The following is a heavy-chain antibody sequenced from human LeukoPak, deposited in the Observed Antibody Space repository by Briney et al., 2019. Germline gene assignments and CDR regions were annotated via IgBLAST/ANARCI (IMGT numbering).Heavy chain of an antibody. V-gene: IGHV3-48*04. D-gene: IGHD5-24*01. J-gene: IGHJ4*02. Sequence: PGGSLRLSCAASGFTFSSYAMRWVRQAPGRRLKWVSYISSSGSTIYYADSVKGRFTISRDNAKNSLYLQMNSLRAEDTAVYYCAKVWLQSSRPDYWGQGTLVTVSS. CDR1: GFTFSSYA. CDR3: AKVWLQSSRPDY. CDR2: ISSSGSTI.